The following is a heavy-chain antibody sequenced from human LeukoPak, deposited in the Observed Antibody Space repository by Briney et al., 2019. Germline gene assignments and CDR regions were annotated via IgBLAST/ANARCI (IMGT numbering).Heavy chain of an antibody. CDR2: IGITGDTT. CDR3: ARPRAPRVNLFYFDQ. CDR1: GFTFSNYA. V-gene: IGHV3-23*01. Sequence: GGSLRLSCAASGFTFSNYAMSWVRQAPGKGLEWISAIGITGDTTYYADSVKGRFTISRDNSKNTLYLQVNSLRAEDTALYYCARPRAPRVNLFYFDQWGQGTLVTVSS. J-gene: IGHJ4*02.